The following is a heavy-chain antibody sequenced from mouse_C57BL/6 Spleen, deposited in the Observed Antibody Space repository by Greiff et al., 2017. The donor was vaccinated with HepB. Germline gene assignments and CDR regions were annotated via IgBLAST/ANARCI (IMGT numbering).Heavy chain of an antibody. CDR3: AGYSYYYGSPDV. CDR2: INRNNGGT. CDR1: GYTFTDYN. D-gene: IGHD1-1*01. V-gene: IGHV1-18*01. J-gene: IGHJ1*03. Sequence: EVQLQQSGPGLVKPGASVKIPCKASGYTFTDYNMDWVKQSHGKSLEWIGDINRNNGGTTYNQKFKGKATLSVDKSSSTAYMELSSLTSEDTAVYYCAGYSYYYGSPDVWGTGTTVTVSA.